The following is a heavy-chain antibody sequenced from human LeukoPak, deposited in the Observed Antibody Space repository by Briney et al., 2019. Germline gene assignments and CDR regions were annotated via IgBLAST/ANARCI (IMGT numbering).Heavy chain of an antibody. CDR1: GGSISSSSYY. J-gene: IGHJ4*02. V-gene: IGHV4-39*07. Sequence: SETLSLTCTVSGGSISSSSYYWGWVRQPPGKGLEWIRSIYYSGITYYNPSLKSRVTMSVDTSKNQFSLKLSSVTAADTAVYYCARDRGTWNDDGFDYWGQGTLVTVSS. CDR2: IYYSGIT. CDR3: ARDRGTWNDDGFDY. D-gene: IGHD1-1*01.